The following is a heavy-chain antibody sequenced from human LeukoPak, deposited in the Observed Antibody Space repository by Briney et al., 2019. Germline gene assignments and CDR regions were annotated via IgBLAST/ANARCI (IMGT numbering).Heavy chain of an antibody. V-gene: IGHV3-21*01. D-gene: IGHD5-12*01. Sequence: GGSLRLSCAASGFTFSSYSMNWVRQAPGKGLEWVSSISSSSSYIYYADSVKGRFTISRDNAKNSLYLQMNSLRAEDTAVYYCASEGGYPPDCFDYWGQGTLVTVSS. CDR1: GFTFSSYS. CDR3: ASEGGYPPDCFDY. CDR2: ISSSSSYI. J-gene: IGHJ4*02.